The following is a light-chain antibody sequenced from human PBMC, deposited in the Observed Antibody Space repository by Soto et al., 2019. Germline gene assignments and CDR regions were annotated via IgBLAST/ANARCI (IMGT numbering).Light chain of an antibody. V-gene: IGKV3-11*01. Sequence: EIVLTQSPATLSLSPGQRSTLSCMAGQSVSTYLAWYQQRPGQAPRLLIYDASYRATDIPPRFSGSGSGTDFTFTISSLEPQEFACYYCQQRRSWPPTITFGQGTRLEIK. CDR3: QQRRSWPPTIT. CDR1: QSVSTY. J-gene: IGKJ5*01. CDR2: DAS.